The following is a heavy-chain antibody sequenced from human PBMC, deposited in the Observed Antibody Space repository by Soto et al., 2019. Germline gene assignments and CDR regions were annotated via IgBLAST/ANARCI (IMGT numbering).Heavy chain of an antibody. D-gene: IGHD5-18*01. CDR2: IYYSGST. V-gene: IGHV4-30-4*02. Sequence: SETLSLTCTVSGGSISSGDYYWSWIRQPPGKGLERIGYIYYSGSTYYNPSLKSRVTISVDTSKNQFSLKFNSVTAADTAVYYCAREGYNFGPFDYWGQGALVTVSS. J-gene: IGHJ4*02. CDR3: AREGYNFGPFDY. CDR1: GGSISSGDYY.